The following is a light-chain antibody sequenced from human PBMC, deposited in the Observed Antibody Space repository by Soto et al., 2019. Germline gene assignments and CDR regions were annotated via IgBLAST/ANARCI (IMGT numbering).Light chain of an antibody. Sequence: QSVLTQPPSASGSPGQSVTISCTGTSSDVGGYNYVSWYQQHPGKAHKLIIYEDYKRPSGVPNRFTGSKSGNTAALSVSGLQAEDEADYYCSSYVGTNSYVFGTGTKVTV. V-gene: IGLV2-8*01. CDR3: SSYVGTNSYV. CDR1: SSDVGGYNY. J-gene: IGLJ1*01. CDR2: EDY.